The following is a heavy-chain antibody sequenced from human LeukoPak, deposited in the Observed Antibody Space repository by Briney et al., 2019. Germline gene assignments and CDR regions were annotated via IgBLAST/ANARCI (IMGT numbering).Heavy chain of an antibody. D-gene: IGHD6-19*01. J-gene: IGHJ3*02. V-gene: IGHV1-69*05. Sequence: GASVKVSCKASGGTFSSYAISWVRQAPGQGLERMGRIIPIFGTANYAQKFQGRVTITTDESTSTAYMELSSLRSEDTAVYYCARDYSSGWSDAFDIWGQGTMVTVSS. CDR2: IIPIFGTA. CDR1: GGTFSSYA. CDR3: ARDYSSGWSDAFDI.